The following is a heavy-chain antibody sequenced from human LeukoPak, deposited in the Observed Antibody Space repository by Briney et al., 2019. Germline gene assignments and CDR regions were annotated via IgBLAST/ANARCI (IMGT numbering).Heavy chain of an antibody. Sequence: GGSLRLSCAASGFTFSSYAMSWVRQAPGKGPEWVSGISGSGGTTYYADSVKGRFTISRDNSKNTLYLQMNSLRAEDTAIYYCAKDRGIFAVGYFDYWGQGTLVTVSS. V-gene: IGHV3-23*01. CDR1: GFTFSSYA. CDR3: AKDRGIFAVGYFDY. J-gene: IGHJ4*02. CDR2: ISGSGGTT. D-gene: IGHD3-3*01.